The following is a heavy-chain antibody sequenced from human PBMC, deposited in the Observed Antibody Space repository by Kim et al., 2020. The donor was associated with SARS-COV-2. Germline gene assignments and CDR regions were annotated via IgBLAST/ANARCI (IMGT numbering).Heavy chain of an antibody. D-gene: IGHD6-19*01. Sequence: SVKGRFTISRDNSKNTLYLQMNSLRAEDTAVYYCAKEGAVAGSAYDAFDIWGQGTMVTVSS. CDR3: AKEGAVAGSAYDAFDI. V-gene: IGHV3-33*06. J-gene: IGHJ3*02.